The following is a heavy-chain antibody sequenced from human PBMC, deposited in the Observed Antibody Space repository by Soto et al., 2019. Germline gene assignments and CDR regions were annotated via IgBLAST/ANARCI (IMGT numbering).Heavy chain of an antibody. CDR2: IYPGDSDT. J-gene: IGHJ6*02. Sequence: GESLKISCKGSGYSFTSYWIGWVRQMPGKGLEWMGIIYPGDSDTRYSPSFQGQVTISADKSISTAYLQWSSLKASDTAMYYCARSEQYCSSTSCALLHYYYGMDVWGQGTTVTVSS. CDR3: ARSEQYCSSTSCALLHYYYGMDV. D-gene: IGHD2-2*01. V-gene: IGHV5-51*01. CDR1: GYSFTSYW.